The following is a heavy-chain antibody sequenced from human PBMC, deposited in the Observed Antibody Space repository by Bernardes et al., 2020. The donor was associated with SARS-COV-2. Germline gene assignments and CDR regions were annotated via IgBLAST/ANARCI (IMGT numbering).Heavy chain of an antibody. CDR3: ARVDRIVVVLVAAIDGFDV. Sequence: ASVKVSCRASGYSFSSYGISWVRQAPGQGREWMGWISGYSGNKEYAQKFQGRVTMTADTSTSTFHMELRSLTSDDTAVYYCARVDRIVVVLVAAIDGFDVWGQGTMVTVSS. D-gene: IGHD2-15*01. J-gene: IGHJ3*01. V-gene: IGHV1-18*04. CDR2: ISGYSGNK. CDR1: GYSFSSYG.